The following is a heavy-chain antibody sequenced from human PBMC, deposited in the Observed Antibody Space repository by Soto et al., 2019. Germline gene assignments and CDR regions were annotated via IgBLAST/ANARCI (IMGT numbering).Heavy chain of an antibody. CDR1: GFXLANLR. V-gene: IGHV3-48*02. CDR3: AKGPHPNIAWPYHFDS. CDR2: IIPRGDNI. Sequence: GXLRLSFVAFGFXLANLRVKLVRHTPGEGLEWISYIIPRGDNIYYAESVKFRFTISRENSRNSLFLQMNNLRDEDAALYYRAKGPHPNIAWPYHFDSWGKGGPCTVSS. D-gene: IGHD2-21*01. J-gene: IGHJ4*02.